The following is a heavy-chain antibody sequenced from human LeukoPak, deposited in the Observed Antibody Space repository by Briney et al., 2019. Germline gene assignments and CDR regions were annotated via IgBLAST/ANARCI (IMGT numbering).Heavy chain of an antibody. CDR3: ARAQGYFDH. Sequence: GSLRLSCAASGFTFSSYAMSWVRQAPGKGLEWVANIKKDGSEKYYADSVKGRFTISRDNAKNSLYLQVSRLRAEDTAVYYCARAQGYFDHWGQGTLVSVPS. V-gene: IGHV3-7*01. J-gene: IGHJ4*02. CDR2: IKKDGSEK. CDR1: GFTFSSYA.